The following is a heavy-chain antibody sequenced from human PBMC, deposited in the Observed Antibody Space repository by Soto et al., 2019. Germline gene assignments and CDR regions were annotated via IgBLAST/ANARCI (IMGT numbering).Heavy chain of an antibody. CDR1: GYSFTSYW. J-gene: IGHJ5*02. CDR2: IYPGDSDT. D-gene: IGHD2-2*01. Sequence: PGESLKISCTGVGYSFTSYWIGWVRQMHGKGLEWMGIIYPGDSDTRYSPSFQGQVTISADKSITTAYLQWSSLKASDTAMYDCSQGSCTTTICDPWFDPWGQGTLVTVSS. V-gene: IGHV5-51*01. CDR3: SQGSCTTTICDPWFDP.